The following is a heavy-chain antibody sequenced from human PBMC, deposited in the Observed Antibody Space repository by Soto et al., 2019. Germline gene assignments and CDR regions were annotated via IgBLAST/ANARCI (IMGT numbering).Heavy chain of an antibody. CDR2: FYSNGII. J-gene: IGHJ5*02. V-gene: IGHV4-4*07. Sequence: QVQLQESGPGLVKPSETLSLTCSVFGASIRSYYWTWVRQPPGKGLEWIGLFYSNGIINYNPSLSSRFTMSVDTSKNQVSLQLDSVTAADTARYYCARVRYTLVRGVATSLWFDPCGQGTLVNVSS. D-gene: IGHD3-10*01. CDR3: ARVRYTLVRGVATSLWFDP. CDR1: GASIRSYY.